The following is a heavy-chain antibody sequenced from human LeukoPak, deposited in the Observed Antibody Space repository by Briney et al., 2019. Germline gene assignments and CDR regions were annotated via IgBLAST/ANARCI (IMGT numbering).Heavy chain of an antibody. J-gene: IGHJ3*02. Sequence: GESLRISCKGSGYSFTSYWISWVRQMPGKGLEWMGRIDPSDSYTNYSPSFQGHVTISADKSISTAYLQWSSLKASDTAMYYCARTYCSSTSRYHGAFDIWGQGTMVTVSS. V-gene: IGHV5-10-1*01. CDR1: GYSFTSYW. D-gene: IGHD2-2*01. CDR3: ARTYCSSTSRYHGAFDI. CDR2: IDPSDSYT.